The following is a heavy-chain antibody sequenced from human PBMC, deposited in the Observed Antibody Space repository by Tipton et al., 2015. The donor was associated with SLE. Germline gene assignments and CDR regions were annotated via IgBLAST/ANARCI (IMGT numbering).Heavy chain of an antibody. J-gene: IGHJ1*01. CDR3: ARGQWEPAEYFQH. CDR2: ISGSGSNK. V-gene: IGHV3-23*01. Sequence: SLRLSCAASGFTFSSYAMSWVRQAPGKGLEWVSAISGSGSNKYYADSVKGRFTISRDNSKNTLYLQMNSLRAEDTAVYYCARGQWEPAEYFQHWGQGTLVTVSS. D-gene: IGHD1-26*01. CDR1: GFTFSSYA.